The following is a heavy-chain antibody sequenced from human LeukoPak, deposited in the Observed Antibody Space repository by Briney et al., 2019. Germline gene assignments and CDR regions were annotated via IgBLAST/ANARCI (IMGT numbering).Heavy chain of an antibody. D-gene: IGHD3-3*01. Sequence: ASVKVSCKASGYTFTGYYMHWARQAPGQGLEWMGWINPNSGGTNYAENFQGRVTMTRDTSISTAYMELSRLKSDDTAVYYCARDHSNDFWSGSGPLYYMDVWGKGTTVTVSS. V-gene: IGHV1-2*02. CDR1: GYTFTGYY. CDR2: INPNSGGT. J-gene: IGHJ6*03. CDR3: ARDHSNDFWSGSGPLYYMDV.